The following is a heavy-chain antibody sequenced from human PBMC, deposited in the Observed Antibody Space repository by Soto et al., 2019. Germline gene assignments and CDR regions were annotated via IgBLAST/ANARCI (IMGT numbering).Heavy chain of an antibody. V-gene: IGHV4-39*01. CDR2: IYYSGST. J-gene: IGHJ6*03. D-gene: IGHD3-10*01. CDR1: GGSISSSSYY. CDR3: ARHLGQGYSGSGPYYRDV. Sequence: QLQLQESGPGLVKPSETLSLTCTVSGGSISSSSYYWGWIRQPPGKGLEWIGSIYYSGSTYYNPSLKSRFTISVDTSKNQFSLLLSSVTAANKAVSYCARHLGQGYSGSGPYYRDVWGKVTTVTV.